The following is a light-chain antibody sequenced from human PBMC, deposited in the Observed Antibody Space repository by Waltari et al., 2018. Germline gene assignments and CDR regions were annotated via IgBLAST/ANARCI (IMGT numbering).Light chain of an antibody. CDR3: QQSNRFPPT. CDR2: AAS. J-gene: IGKJ1*01. CDR1: QGVSNW. Sequence: DIQMTQSPSSVSASVGDRVTITWRASQGVSNWLAWYQQKPGKAPKLLIYAASILHTGVPSRFSGSGSGTDFTLTLSNLQPEDFASYFCQQSNRFPPTFGQGTRVEVK. V-gene: IGKV1-12*01.